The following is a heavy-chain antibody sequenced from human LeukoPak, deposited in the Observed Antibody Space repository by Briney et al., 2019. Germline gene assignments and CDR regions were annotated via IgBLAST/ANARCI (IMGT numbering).Heavy chain of an antibody. CDR3: ARGGAVDGSYYFDY. CDR1: GGSMNTYY. CDR2: MYASGRT. J-gene: IGHJ4*02. D-gene: IGHD6-13*01. Sequence: SETLSLTCTVSGGSMNTYYWGWIRRPAGKGLEWIGRMYASGRTNYNPSLKSRVTMSVDTSKNQFYLKLSSMTAADTAVYYCARGGAVDGSYYFDYWGQGTLVTVSS. V-gene: IGHV4-4*07.